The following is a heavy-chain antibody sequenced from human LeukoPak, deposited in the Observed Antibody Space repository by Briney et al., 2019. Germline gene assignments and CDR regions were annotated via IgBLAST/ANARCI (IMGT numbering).Heavy chain of an antibody. CDR2: IWYDGSNK. Sequence: GGSLRLSCAASGFTFSSYGMHWVRQAPGKGLEWVAVIWYDGSNKYYADSVKGRFTIPRDNSKNTLYLQMNSLRAEDTAVYYCARAPAAHDAFDIWGQGTMVTVSS. D-gene: IGHD2-2*01. CDR3: ARAPAAHDAFDI. V-gene: IGHV3-33*01. J-gene: IGHJ3*02. CDR1: GFTFSSYG.